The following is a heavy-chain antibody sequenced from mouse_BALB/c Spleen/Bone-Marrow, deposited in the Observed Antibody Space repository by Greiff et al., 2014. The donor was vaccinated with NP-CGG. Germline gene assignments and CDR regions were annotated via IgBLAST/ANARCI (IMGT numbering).Heavy chain of an antibody. Sequence: VQLAESGPGLVAPSQSLSITCTVSGFPLTNYGVHWVRQPPGKGLEWLGVIWAGGSTNYNSALMSRLSITKDNSKSQVFLKMNSLQTDDTAMYYCARDRYYDYYFDYWGQGTTLTVSS. CDR2: IWAGGST. V-gene: IGHV2-9*02. CDR1: GFPLTNYG. D-gene: IGHD2-4*01. CDR3: ARDRYYDYYFDY. J-gene: IGHJ2*01.